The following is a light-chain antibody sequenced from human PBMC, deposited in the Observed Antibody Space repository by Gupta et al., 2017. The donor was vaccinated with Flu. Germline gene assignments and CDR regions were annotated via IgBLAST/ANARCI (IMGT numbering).Light chain of an antibody. J-gene: IGLJ3*02. V-gene: IGLV4-69*01. CDR1: SGDSRKA. Sequence: VKRTCTQSSGDSRKAIVWHQQQPEKGRRDLIKINSDGSHYKGDGIPDRFSGSSSGAERYLTISSLQSEDEADYYWQTWGTAIRVFGGGTKLTVL. CDR2: INSDGSH. CDR3: QTWGTAIRV.